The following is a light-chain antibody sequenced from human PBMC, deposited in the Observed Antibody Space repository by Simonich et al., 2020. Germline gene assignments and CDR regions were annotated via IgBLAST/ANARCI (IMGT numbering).Light chain of an antibody. V-gene: IGKV4-1*01. CDR1: QSVLYSSNNKNY. Sequence: DIVMTQSPDSLAVSLGERATINCKSSQSVLYSSNNKNYFAWYQQKPGQPTKLLIYWASTRESGVPDRFSGSGSGTDFTLTSSSLQAEDVAVYYCQQYYSTPFTFGPGTKVDIK. CDR2: WAS. CDR3: QQYYSTPFT. J-gene: IGKJ3*01.